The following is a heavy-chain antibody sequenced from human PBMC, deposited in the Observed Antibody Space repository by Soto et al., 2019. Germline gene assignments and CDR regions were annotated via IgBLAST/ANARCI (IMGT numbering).Heavy chain of an antibody. J-gene: IGHJ4*02. CDR2: IYPGDSDT. D-gene: IGHD2-15*01. Sequence: ESLKISCSVSGYTFANHWIAWVRQMPGKGLEYMGIIYPGDSDTRYSPSFQGHVTISADKSITTAFLQWNSLRASDTAMYYCERSTLSSDIAVRPVTPVLYYFGFWGQGTQVTVS. V-gene: IGHV5-51*01. CDR3: ERSTLSSDIAVRPVTPVLYYFGF. CDR1: GYTFANHW.